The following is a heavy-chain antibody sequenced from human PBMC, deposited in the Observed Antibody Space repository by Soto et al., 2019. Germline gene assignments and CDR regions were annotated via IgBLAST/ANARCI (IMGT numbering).Heavy chain of an antibody. CDR3: AHSRPQKYDFWSGYYNMDV. D-gene: IGHD3-3*01. J-gene: IGHJ6*02. CDR2: IYWDDDK. CDR1: GFSLSTSGVG. V-gene: IGHV2-5*02. Sequence: QITLKESGPTLVKPTQTLTLTCTFSGFSLSTSGVGVGWIRQPPGKALEWLALIYWDDDKRYSPSLKSRLTIPKDTSKNQVGLTMPTMDPVDTATYYYAHSRPQKYDFWSGYYNMDVWGQGTTVTVSS.